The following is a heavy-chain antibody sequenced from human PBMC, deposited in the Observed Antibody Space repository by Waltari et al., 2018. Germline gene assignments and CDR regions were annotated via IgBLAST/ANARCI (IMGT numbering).Heavy chain of an antibody. CDR1: GFSLSTSGVG. Sequence: QITLKESGPTLVNPTQTLTLTCTFSGFSLSTSGVGVGWIRQPQGKALEWLALIYWNDDKRYSPSLKSRLTITKDTSKNQVVVKMTNMDPVDTATYYCAHRVSSGEQLVQVDYWGQGTLVTVSS. J-gene: IGHJ4*02. CDR2: IYWNDDK. V-gene: IGHV2-5*01. D-gene: IGHD6-13*01. CDR3: AHRVSSGEQLVQVDY.